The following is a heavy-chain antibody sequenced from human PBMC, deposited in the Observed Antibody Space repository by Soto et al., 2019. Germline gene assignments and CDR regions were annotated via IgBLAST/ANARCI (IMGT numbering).Heavy chain of an antibody. V-gene: IGHV1-69*19. CDR3: AREVQVHTPDFVY. J-gene: IGHJ4*02. D-gene: IGHD3-10*01. Sequence: QVQLVQSGAEMKKPGSSVKVSCQSSGGTFNTYAMNWVRQAPGQGPEWIGDISPMFGAANYAPKFQGRVTITPDESTGTSYMQLSSLTSEATALYLPAREVQVHTPDFVYWGQGTLVTVSS. CDR1: GGTFNTYA. CDR2: ISPMFGAA.